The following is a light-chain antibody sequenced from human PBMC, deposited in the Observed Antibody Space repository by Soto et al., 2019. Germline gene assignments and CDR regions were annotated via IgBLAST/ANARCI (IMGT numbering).Light chain of an antibody. CDR2: EVS. Sequence: QSALTQPASVSGSPGQSITISCTGTSSDVGSYNLVSWHQQHPGKAPKLMIYEVSKRPSGVSNRFSGSKSGNTASLTISGLQAEDEADYYCCSYADSSPVIFGGGTKLTV. J-gene: IGLJ2*01. V-gene: IGLV2-23*02. CDR3: CSYADSSPVI. CDR1: SSDVGSYNL.